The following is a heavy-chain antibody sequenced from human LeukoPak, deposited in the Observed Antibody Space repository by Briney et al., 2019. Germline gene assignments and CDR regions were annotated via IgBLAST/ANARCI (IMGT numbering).Heavy chain of an antibody. CDR3: ARAFGEYILDY. D-gene: IGHD3-10*01. CDR1: GYTLTNYG. V-gene: IGHV1-3*01. J-gene: IGHJ4*02. CDR2: INAGNGNT. Sequence: ASVKVSCKASGYTLTNYGMHWVRQAPGQRLEWMGWINAGNGNTKYSQKFQGRVTITRDTSASTAYMELSSLRSEDTAVYYCARAFGEYILDYWGQGTLVTVSS.